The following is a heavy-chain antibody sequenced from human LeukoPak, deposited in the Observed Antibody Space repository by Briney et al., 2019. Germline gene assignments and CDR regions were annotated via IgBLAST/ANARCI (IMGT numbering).Heavy chain of an antibody. CDR1: GFTFSSYG. J-gene: IGHJ3*02. D-gene: IGHD2-2*01. CDR3: ATGAGIVVVPAAPPDAFDI. Sequence: PGGSLRLSCAASGFTFSSYGMHWVRQAPGKGLEWVAFIRYDGSNKYYADSVKGRFTISRDNSKNTLYLQMNSLRAEDTAVYYCATGAGIVVVPAAPPDAFDIWGQGTMVTVSS. V-gene: IGHV3-30*02. CDR2: IRYDGSNK.